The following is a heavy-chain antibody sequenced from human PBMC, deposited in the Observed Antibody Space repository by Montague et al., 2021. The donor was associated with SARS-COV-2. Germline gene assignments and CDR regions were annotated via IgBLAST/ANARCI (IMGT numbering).Heavy chain of an antibody. J-gene: IGHJ6*03. V-gene: IGHV4-39*01. CDR1: GGSVSSSPYY. CDR2: ISYSGRT. D-gene: IGHD3-10*01. Sequence: SETLSLTCTVSGGSVSSSPYYWGWIRQPPGRGPEWVGSISYSGRTYFSPSLKSRLTISVDSSENQFSLRLSSVTAADTAVYYCASSYYYGSGAYVYTYYMDVWGQGTPVTVSS. CDR3: ASSYYYGSGAYVYTYYMDV.